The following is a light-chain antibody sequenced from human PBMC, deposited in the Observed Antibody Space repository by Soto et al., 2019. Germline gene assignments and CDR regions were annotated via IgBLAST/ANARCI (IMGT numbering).Light chain of an antibody. CDR2: TTN. Sequence: QTVVTQEPSLTVSPGGTVTLTCASSTGAVTSGHYASWFQQKPGQAPRTLIYTTNSRHSWTPPRFSGSLLGGKAALTLSAVQPEDEAEYYCLLYGGGSPLMFGGGTKLTVL. V-gene: IGLV7-43*01. CDR3: LLYGGGSPLM. CDR1: TGAVTSGHY. J-gene: IGLJ3*02.